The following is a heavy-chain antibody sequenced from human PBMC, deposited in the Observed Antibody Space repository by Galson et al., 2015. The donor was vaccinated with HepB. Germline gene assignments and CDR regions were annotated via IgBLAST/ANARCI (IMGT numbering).Heavy chain of an antibody. D-gene: IGHD6-13*01. CDR2: ISYDGSSK. J-gene: IGHJ4*02. Sequence: SLRLSCAASGFTFSSFAMHWVRQAPGKGLEWVAVISYDGSSKHFADSVKGRFTISRDSPKNTVYLQMDTLGPEDTAVYYCAKEEGTSNWYSIPLDFWGQGTLVTVSS. CDR1: GFTFSSFA. CDR3: AKEEGTSNWYSIPLDF. V-gene: IGHV3-30*18.